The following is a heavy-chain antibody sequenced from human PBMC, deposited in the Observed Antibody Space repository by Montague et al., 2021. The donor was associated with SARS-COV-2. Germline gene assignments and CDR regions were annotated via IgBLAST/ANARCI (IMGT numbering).Heavy chain of an antibody. D-gene: IGHD3-10*01. CDR1: GYSISSGYY. V-gene: IGHV4-38-2*01. CDR3: AIWYYGSGSYPH. CDR2: IYHSGGT. Sequence: SETLSLTCSVSGYSISSGYYWGWIRQPPVKGLEWIGNIYHSGGTXXSPXLKSRVTVSVDTSKNQFSLRLSSVTAADKAVYYCAIWYYGSGSYPHWGQGTLVTVSS. J-gene: IGHJ4*02.